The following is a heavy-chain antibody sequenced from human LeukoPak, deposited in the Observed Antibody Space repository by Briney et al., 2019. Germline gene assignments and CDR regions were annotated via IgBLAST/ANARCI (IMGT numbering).Heavy chain of an antibody. V-gene: IGHV3-74*01. CDR3: ARGAYGDYGFYAFDI. J-gene: IGHJ3*02. D-gene: IGHD4-17*01. CDR1: GFTFSSYW. CDR2: INSDGSST. Sequence: PGGSLRLSCAASGFTFSSYWMSWVRQAPGKGLVWVSRINSDGSSTSYADSVKGRFTISRDNAKNTLYLQMNSLRAEDTAVYYCARGAYGDYGFYAFDIWGQGTMVTVSS.